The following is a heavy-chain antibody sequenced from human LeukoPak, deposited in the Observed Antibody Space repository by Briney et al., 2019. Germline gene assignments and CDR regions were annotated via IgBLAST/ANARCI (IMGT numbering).Heavy chain of an antibody. CDR3: ASSGWDNWFDP. CDR2: IYYSGST. D-gene: IGHD6-19*01. V-gene: IGHV4-59*08. Sequence: SETLSLTCTLSGGSISSYYWSWIRQPPGKGLEWIGYIYYSGSTKYNTSLKSRVTISVDTSKNQSSLKLSPVTAADPAVYYWASSGWDNWFDPWGQGTLVTVSS. CDR1: GGSISSYY. J-gene: IGHJ5*02.